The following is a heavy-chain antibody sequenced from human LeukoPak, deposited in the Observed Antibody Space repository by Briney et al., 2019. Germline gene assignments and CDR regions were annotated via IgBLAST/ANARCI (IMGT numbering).Heavy chain of an antibody. CDR3: AREGAVGGGNFDY. CDR2: IYYSGST. V-gene: IGHV4-59*01. CDR1: GGSISSYY. J-gene: IGHJ4*02. Sequence: SETLSLTCTVSGGSISSYYWSWIRQPPGKGLEWIGYIYYSGSTNYNPSLKSRVTISVDTSKNQFSLKLSSVTAADTAVCYCAREGAVGGGNFDYWGQGTLVTVSS. D-gene: IGHD3-16*01.